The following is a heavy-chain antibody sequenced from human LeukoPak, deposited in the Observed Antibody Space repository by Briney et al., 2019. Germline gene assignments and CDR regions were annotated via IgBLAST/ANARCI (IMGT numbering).Heavy chain of an antibody. V-gene: IGHV3-23*01. D-gene: IGHD6-19*01. J-gene: IGHJ5*01. CDR1: GFTFSSYA. CDR2: ISDHGGAT. Sequence: GGSLRLSCAASGFTFSSYAMSWVRQAPGKGLEWVSTISDHGGATYYVDSVKRRFIISRDNSKNTLYLQMDRLRAEDTALYYCAKGYGSGWYDNWFDSWGQGTLVTVSS. CDR3: AKGYGSGWYDNWFDS.